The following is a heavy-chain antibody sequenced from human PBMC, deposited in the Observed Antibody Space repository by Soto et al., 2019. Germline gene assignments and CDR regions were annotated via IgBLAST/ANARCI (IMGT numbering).Heavy chain of an antibody. J-gene: IGHJ3*01. CDR2: ISDAAGSA. CDR1: GFTFSIYA. CDR3: ARPYGGKIGDAPDL. D-gene: IGHD4-17*01. V-gene: IGHV3-23*01. Sequence: PGGSLRLSCVASGFTFSIYAMSWVREVPGKGLEWVSTISDAAGSAYYVDSVKGRFTISRDNSKKTLYLQMNSLRAEDSAVYNCARPYGGKIGDAPDLWGPGTMVTVSS.